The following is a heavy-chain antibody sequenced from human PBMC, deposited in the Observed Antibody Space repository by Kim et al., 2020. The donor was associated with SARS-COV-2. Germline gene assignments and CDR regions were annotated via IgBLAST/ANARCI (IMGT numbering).Heavy chain of an antibody. CDR3: AKGHNCDS. J-gene: IGHJ5*01. Sequence: GGSLRLSCAASRFTFTAYAVSWVRQAPGKGLETVSIVGVGGGTYYADSVKGRFTVSRDDSKNMVYLQMSSLRAEDTAVYFCAKGHNCDSWGQGTLVTVSS. D-gene: IGHD1-1*01. CDR1: RFTFTAYA. V-gene: IGHV3-23*01. CDR2: IVGVGGGT.